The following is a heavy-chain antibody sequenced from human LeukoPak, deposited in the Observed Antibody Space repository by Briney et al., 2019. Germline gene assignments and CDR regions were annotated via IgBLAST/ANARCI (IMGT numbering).Heavy chain of an antibody. J-gene: IGHJ3*02. Sequence: SETLSLTCTVSGGSISSYYWSWIRQPPGKGLEWIGYIYYSGSTNYNPSLKSRVTISVDTSKNQFSLKLSSVTAADTAVYYCARDPSMMGNDAFDIWGQGTMVTVSS. V-gene: IGHV4-59*12. CDR3: ARDPSMMGNDAFDI. D-gene: IGHD3-22*01. CDR2: IYYSGST. CDR1: GGSISSYY.